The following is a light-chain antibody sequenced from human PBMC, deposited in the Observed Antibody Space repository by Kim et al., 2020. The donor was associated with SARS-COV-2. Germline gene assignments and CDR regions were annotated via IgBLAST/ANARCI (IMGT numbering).Light chain of an antibody. CDR3: QQYYSPPLT. Sequence: DIQMTQSPSSLSASVGDRLTLTCRASQDISNSLAWYQQKPGKAPKLLLSATSRLDRGVPSRFSGGGSATTYTLNISSLQPEDFATYYCQQYYSPPLTFGGGPKVDTK. CDR2: ATS. V-gene: IGKV1-NL1*01. J-gene: IGKJ4*01. CDR1: QDISNS.